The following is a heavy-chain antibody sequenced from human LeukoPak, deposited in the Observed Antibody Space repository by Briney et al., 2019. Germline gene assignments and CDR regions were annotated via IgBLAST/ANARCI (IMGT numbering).Heavy chain of an antibody. CDR1: GFTFSSYW. CDR2: IKGDGSEK. CDR3: ARDFRFFEDY. J-gene: IGHJ4*02. Sequence: AGGSLRLSCAASGFTFSSYWMTWVRQAPGKGLEWVGNIKGDGSEKYYVDSVKGRFTISRDNAKNSLYLQMNSLRAEDTAVYYCARDFRFFEDYWGQGTLVTVSS. V-gene: IGHV3-7*01. D-gene: IGHD3-9*01.